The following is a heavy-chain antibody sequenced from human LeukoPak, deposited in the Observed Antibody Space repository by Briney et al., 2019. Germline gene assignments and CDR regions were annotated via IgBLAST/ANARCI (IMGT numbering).Heavy chain of an antibody. CDR2: IYYSGST. V-gene: IGHV4-59*08. J-gene: IGHJ4*02. Sequence: SETLSLTCTVSGGSISNYYWSWIRQPPGKGLEWIGYIYYSGSTNYNPSLKSRVTISVDTSKNQFSLKLTSVTAADTAVYCCARHKFSSSWYNFDYWGQGTLVTVSS. CDR3: ARHKFSSSWYNFDY. CDR1: GGSISNYY. D-gene: IGHD6-13*01.